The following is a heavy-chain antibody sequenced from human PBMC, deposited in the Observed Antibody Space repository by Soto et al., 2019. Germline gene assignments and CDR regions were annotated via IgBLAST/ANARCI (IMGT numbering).Heavy chain of an antibody. CDR1: GFTFSNAW. V-gene: IGHV3-15*07. J-gene: IGHJ6*02. CDR2: IKSKTDGGTT. Sequence: GGSLRLSCAASGFTFSNAWMNWVRQAPGKGLEWVGRIKSKTDGGTTDYAAPVKGRFTISRDDSKNTLYLQMNSLKTEDTAVYYCTTENDFWSGYIYPRPYGMDVWGQGTTVTVSS. CDR3: TTENDFWSGYIYPRPYGMDV. D-gene: IGHD3-3*01.